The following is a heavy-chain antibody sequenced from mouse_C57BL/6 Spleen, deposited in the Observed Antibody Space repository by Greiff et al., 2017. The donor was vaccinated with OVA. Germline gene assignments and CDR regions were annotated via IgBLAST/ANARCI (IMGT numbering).Heavy chain of an antibody. D-gene: IGHD5-1-1*01. CDR3: ARHDTPYAMEY. J-gene: IGHJ4*01. V-gene: IGHV5-12*01. Sequence: EVKLVESGGGLVQPGGSLKLSCAASGFTFSDYYMYWVRQTPEKRLEWVAYLSNGGGSTYYPAPVKGRVTISRDNAKNTLYLQLSRLKAEDTAMYYCARHDTPYAMEYWGQGTSVTVSS. CDR2: LSNGGGST. CDR1: GFTFSDYY.